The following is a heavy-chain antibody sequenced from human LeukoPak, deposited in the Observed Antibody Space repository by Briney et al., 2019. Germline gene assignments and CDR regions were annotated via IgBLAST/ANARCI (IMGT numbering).Heavy chain of an antibody. CDR2: IYPGDSDT. Sequence: LGESLKISCQGSGYSFTTYSIAWARQMPGKGLEWMGIIYPGDSDTRYSPSFQGQVTISADKSISTAYLQWSSLRASDTAIYYCTRMPTVTTIDYWGQGTLVTVSS. J-gene: IGHJ4*02. CDR3: TRMPTVTTIDY. D-gene: IGHD4-17*01. CDR1: GYSFTTYS. V-gene: IGHV5-51*01.